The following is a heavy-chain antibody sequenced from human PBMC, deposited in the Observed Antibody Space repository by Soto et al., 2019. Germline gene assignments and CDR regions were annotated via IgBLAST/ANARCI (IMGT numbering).Heavy chain of an antibody. CDR1: GFSFSSYA. V-gene: IGHV3-23*01. D-gene: IGHD3-10*01. Sequence: GGSLGLSCAASGFSFSSYAMRWVRQAPGKGLEWVSAISGSGGSTYYADSVKGRFTISRDNSKNTLYLQMNSLRAEDTAVYYCAKVSNYPRFDYWGQGTLVTVSS. J-gene: IGHJ4*02. CDR3: AKVSNYPRFDY. CDR2: ISGSGGST.